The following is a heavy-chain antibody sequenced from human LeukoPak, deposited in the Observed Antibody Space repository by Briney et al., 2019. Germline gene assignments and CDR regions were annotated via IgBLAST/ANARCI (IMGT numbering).Heavy chain of an antibody. V-gene: IGHV3-23*01. CDR2: ISGSGGST. CDR3: AEGRRDGYNLDFDY. Sequence: GGSLRLSCTASGFTFSSYAMSWVRQAPGKGLEWVSAISGSGGSTYYADSVKGGFTISRDNSKNTLYLQMNSLRAEDTAVYYCAEGRRDGYNLDFDYWGQGTLVTVSS. CDR1: GFTFSSYA. J-gene: IGHJ4*02. D-gene: IGHD5-24*01.